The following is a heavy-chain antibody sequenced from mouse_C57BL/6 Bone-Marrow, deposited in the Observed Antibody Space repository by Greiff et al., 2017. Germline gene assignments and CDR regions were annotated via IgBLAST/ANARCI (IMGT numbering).Heavy chain of an antibody. CDR3: AAQALFLYAMDY. D-gene: IGHD3-2*02. V-gene: IGHV5-6*01. CDR2: ISSGGSYT. CDR1: GFTFSSYG. J-gene: IGHJ4*01. Sequence: EVMLVESGGDLVKPGGSLKLSCAASGFTFSSYGMSWVRQTPDKRLEWVATISSGGSYTYYPDSEKGRFTISRDNAKNTLYLQMSSLKSEDTAMYYCAAQALFLYAMDYWGQGTSVTVSS.